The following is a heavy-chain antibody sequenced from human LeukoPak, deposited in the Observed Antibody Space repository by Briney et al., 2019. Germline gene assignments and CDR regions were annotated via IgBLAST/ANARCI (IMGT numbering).Heavy chain of an antibody. J-gene: IGHJ4*02. V-gene: IGHV3-23*01. CDR1: GFTFSSYA. D-gene: IGHD3-16*01. Sequence: GGSLRLSCAASGFTFSSYAMSWVRQAPGKGLGWVSIISATGGNTYYADSVKGRFTISRDNSKNTLYLQMNSLRAEDTAVYYCAKVAAFREFDYWGQGTLVTVSS. CDR2: ISATGGNT. CDR3: AKVAAFREFDY.